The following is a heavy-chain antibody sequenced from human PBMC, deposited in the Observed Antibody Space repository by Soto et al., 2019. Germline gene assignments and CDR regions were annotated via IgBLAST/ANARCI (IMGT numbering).Heavy chain of an antibody. V-gene: IGHV4-59*12. CDR1: GGSISSYY. CDR2: IYYSGST. J-gene: IGHJ4*02. D-gene: IGHD2-15*01. Sequence: ASETLSLTCTVSGGSISSYYWSWIRQPPGKGLEWIGYIYYSGSTNYNPSLKSRVTISVDTSNNQFSLNLKSVTAADTAVYYCATLPPRIVVVVLPIPSWGQGTLVTVSS. CDR3: ATLPPRIVVVVLPIPS.